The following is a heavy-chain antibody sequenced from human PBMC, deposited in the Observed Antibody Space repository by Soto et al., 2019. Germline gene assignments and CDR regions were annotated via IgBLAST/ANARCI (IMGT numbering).Heavy chain of an antibody. CDR3: ARHYFPHDFWSGYYESSGYYYYMDV. CDR2: IYPGDSDT. D-gene: IGHD3-3*01. V-gene: IGHV5-51*01. CDR1: GYSFTSYW. J-gene: IGHJ6*03. Sequence: PGESLKISCKGSGYSFTSYWIGWVRQMPGKGLEWMGIIYPGDSDTRYSPSFQGQVTISADKSISTAYLQWSSLKASDTAMYYCARHYFPHDFWSGYYESSGYYYYMDVWGKGTTVTVSS.